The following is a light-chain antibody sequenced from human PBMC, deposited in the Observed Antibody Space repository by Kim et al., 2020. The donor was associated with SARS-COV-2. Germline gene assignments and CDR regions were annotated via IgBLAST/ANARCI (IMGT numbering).Light chain of an antibody. J-gene: IGLJ2*01. CDR3: QAWDTTTVA. V-gene: IGLV3-1*01. CDR1: KLEDRY. CDR2: QDT. Sequence: GSPGQTASITCSGEKLEDRYVCWYQQKPGQSPVLVMYQDTKRPSEIPERFSGSNSGNTASLTISGTQAMDEADYYCQAWDTTTVAFGGGTQLTVL.